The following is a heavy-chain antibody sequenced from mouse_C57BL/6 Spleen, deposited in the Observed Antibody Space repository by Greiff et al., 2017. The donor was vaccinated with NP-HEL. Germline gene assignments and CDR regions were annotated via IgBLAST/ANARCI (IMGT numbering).Heavy chain of an antibody. D-gene: IGHD2-12*01. CDR3: SRCSYSYHGAMDY. V-gene: IGHV5-17*01. Sequence: EVQLVESGGGLVKPGGSLKLSCAASGFTFSDYGMHWVRQAPEKGLEWVAYISSGSSTIYYADTVKGRFTISRDTAENTVCLQLTSLRSEDTAMYSFSRCSYSYHGAMDYWGQGTSVTVSS. J-gene: IGHJ4*01. CDR1: GFTFSDYG. CDR2: ISSGSSTI.